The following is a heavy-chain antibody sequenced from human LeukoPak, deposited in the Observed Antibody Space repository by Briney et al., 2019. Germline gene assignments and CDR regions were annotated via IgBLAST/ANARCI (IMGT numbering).Heavy chain of an antibody. CDR3: ASLYCSSTSCPRGWFDP. CDR1: GGSFSSGGYS. Sequence: SETLSLTCAVYGGSFSSGGYSWSWIRQPPGKGLEWIGYIYHSGSTYYNPSLKSRVTISVDRSKNQFSLKLSSVTAADTAVYYCASLYCSSTSCPRGWFDPWGQGTLVTVSS. CDR2: IYHSGST. J-gene: IGHJ5*02. V-gene: IGHV4-30-2*01. D-gene: IGHD2-2*01.